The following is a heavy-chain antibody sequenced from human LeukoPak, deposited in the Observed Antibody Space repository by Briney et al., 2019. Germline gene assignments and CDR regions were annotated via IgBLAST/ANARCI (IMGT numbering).Heavy chain of an antibody. CDR2: ITSGGGAT. CDR3: AKGGQGADAPLDY. J-gene: IGHJ4*02. Sequence: PGGSLRLSCAASGFTFSSYAMNWVRQAPGTGLECVSVITSGGGATYYADSVKGRFTVSRDNSKNTLYLQMNSLRAEDTALYYCAKGGQGADAPLDYWGQGTQVTVSS. V-gene: IGHV3-23*01. CDR1: GFTFSSYA. D-gene: IGHD3-10*01.